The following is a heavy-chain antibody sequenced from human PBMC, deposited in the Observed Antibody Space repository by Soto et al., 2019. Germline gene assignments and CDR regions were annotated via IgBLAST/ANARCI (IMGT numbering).Heavy chain of an antibody. CDR2: IYYSGST. CDR1: GGSISSSSYY. Sequence: SETLSLTCTVSGGSISSSSYYWGWIRQPPGKGLEWIGSIYYSGSTYYNPSLKSRVTISVDTSKNQFSLKLSSVTAADTAVYYCASGIAATRYYYYGMDVWGQGTTVTSP. D-gene: IGHD6-13*01. V-gene: IGHV4-39*01. J-gene: IGHJ6*02. CDR3: ASGIAATRYYYYGMDV.